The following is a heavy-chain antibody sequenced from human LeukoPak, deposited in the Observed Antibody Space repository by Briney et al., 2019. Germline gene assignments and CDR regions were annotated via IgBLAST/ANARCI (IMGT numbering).Heavy chain of an antibody. Sequence: PSETLSVTCAVDGDSFSGDYCSWISQPPGKGMGWIGEINHSGSTNYNQSLKSPVTISVDTSKNQFSLKLSSATAADTAVYYCATDSSGYPRFDYWGHGTLVTASS. CDR3: ATDSSGYPRFDY. D-gene: IGHD3-22*01. J-gene: IGHJ5*01. CDR2: INHSGST. CDR1: GDSFSGDY. V-gene: IGHV4-34*01.